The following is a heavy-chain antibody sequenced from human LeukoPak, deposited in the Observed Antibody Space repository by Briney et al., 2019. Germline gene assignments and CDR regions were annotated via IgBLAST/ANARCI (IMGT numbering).Heavy chain of an antibody. Sequence: SETLSLTCAVYGGSFSGYYWSWIRQPPGKGLEWIGEINHSGSTNYNPPLKSRVTISVDTSKNQFSLKLSSVTAADTAVYYCARQKGITMIRLFFDYWGQGTLVTVSS. D-gene: IGHD3-22*01. J-gene: IGHJ4*02. CDR3: ARQKGITMIRLFFDY. CDR1: GGSFSGYY. V-gene: IGHV4-34*01. CDR2: INHSGST.